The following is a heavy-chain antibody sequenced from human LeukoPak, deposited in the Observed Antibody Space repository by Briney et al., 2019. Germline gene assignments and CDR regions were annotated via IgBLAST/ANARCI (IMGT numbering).Heavy chain of an antibody. CDR2: IYYSGST. V-gene: IGHV4-39*07. CDR3: ARLDGDCYSLDY. D-gene: IGHD2-21*02. Sequence: SETLSLTCTASGGSISSSSYYWGWIRQPPGTGLEWIGSIYYSGSTYYNPSLKSRVTISVDTSKNQFSLKLSSVTAADTAVYYCARLDGDCYSLDYWGQGTLVTVSS. CDR1: GGSISSSSYY. J-gene: IGHJ4*02.